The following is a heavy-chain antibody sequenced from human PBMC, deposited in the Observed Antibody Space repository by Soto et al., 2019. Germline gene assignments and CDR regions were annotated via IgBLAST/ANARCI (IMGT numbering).Heavy chain of an antibody. CDR2: IYWDDDK. D-gene: IGHD3-16*01. CDR1: GFSLSTSGVG. CDR3: APSLYDYVWGTNWFDP. Sequence: QITLKESGPTLVKPTQTLTLTCTFSGFSLSTSGVGVGWIRQPPGKALEWLALIYWDDDKRYRPSLKCRLTITKATSKSQVVLTLTNMDPVVTAAYYCAPSLYDYVWGTNWFDPWGQGPLVTVSS. J-gene: IGHJ5*02. V-gene: IGHV2-5*02.